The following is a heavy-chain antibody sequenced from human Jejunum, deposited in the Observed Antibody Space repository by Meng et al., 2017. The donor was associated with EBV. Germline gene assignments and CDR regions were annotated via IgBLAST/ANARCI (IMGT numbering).Heavy chain of an antibody. CDR1: GYTFTGHA. J-gene: IGHJ5*02. D-gene: IGHD3-16*02. CDR3: ANARYTPPVNWFDR. CDR2: IDAGNGNT. V-gene: IGHV1-3*01. Sequence: QFVPAGLGVKDTGASAKISCQASGYTFTGHAIHWVRHAPGQNLERRGWIDAGNGNTKYSQQSQDRDTISGHSTATSAYMDLSRLRPEDTDLHDCANARYTPPVNWFDRWGQGALVTVSS.